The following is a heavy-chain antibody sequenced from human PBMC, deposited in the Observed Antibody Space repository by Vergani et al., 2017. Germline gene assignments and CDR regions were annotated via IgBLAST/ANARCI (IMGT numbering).Heavy chain of an antibody. J-gene: IGHJ6*03. Sequence: QVQLVESGGGVVQPGRSLRLSCAASGFTFSSNAMHWVRQAPGKGLEWVAVISYDGSNKYYADSVKGRFTISRDNSKNTLYLQMNSLRAEDTAVYYCARARRYCSGGSCYYYYYYYMDVWGKGTTVTVSS. D-gene: IGHD2-15*01. CDR1: GFTFSSNA. CDR2: ISYDGSNK. CDR3: ARARRYCSGGSCYYYYYYYMDV. V-gene: IGHV3-30-3*01.